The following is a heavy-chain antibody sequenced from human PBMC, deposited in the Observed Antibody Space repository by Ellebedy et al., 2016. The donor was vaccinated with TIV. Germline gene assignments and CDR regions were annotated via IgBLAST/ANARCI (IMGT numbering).Heavy chain of an antibody. Sequence: DSVRGRFTISRDNAKKPLYLQMNSLRAEDTAVYYCARGAMAAAGDDYWGQGTLVTVSS. J-gene: IGHJ4*02. V-gene: IGHV3-7*01. CDR3: ARGAMAAAGDDY. D-gene: IGHD6-13*01.